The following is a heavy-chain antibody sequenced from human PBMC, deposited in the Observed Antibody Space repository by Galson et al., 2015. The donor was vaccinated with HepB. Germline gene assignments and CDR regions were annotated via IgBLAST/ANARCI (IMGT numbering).Heavy chain of an antibody. Sequence: ETLSLTCTVSGGSISSTSYYWGWIRQPPGKGLEWIGSIYYSGNTYYNPSLKSRVTISVDTSKNQFSLKLSSVTAADTAFYYCARLSFGGSSWYHWFDPWGQGTLVTVSS. CDR1: GGSISSTSYY. CDR3: ARLSFGGSSWYHWFDP. CDR2: IYYSGNT. J-gene: IGHJ5*02. D-gene: IGHD6-13*01. V-gene: IGHV4-39*01.